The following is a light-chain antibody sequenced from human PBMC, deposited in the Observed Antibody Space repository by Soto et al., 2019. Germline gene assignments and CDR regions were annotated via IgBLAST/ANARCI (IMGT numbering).Light chain of an antibody. J-gene: IGKJ2*01. V-gene: IGKV1-9*01. CDR2: VAS. CDR3: QQLNSYPYT. CDR1: QGISSY. Sequence: DIQLTQSPSFLSASVGDRVTITCRASQGISSYLAWFQQKPGEAPNLLIYVASVMQSGVPSRFSGSGSGSEFTLTISSLQPEDFATYYCQQLNSYPYTFGQGTKLEIK.